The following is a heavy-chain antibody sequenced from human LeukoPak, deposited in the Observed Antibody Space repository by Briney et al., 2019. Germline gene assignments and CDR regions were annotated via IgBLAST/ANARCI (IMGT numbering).Heavy chain of an antibody. Sequence: WASVKVSCKASGGTFSSYAISWVRQAPGQGLERMGGIIPIFGTANYAQKFQGRVTITADESTSTAYMELSSLRSEDTAVYYCARGGVADPYYYYGMDVWGQGTTVTVSS. CDR3: ARGGVADPYYYYGMDV. D-gene: IGHD6-19*01. V-gene: IGHV1-69*13. CDR2: IIPIFGTA. CDR1: GGTFSSYA. J-gene: IGHJ6*02.